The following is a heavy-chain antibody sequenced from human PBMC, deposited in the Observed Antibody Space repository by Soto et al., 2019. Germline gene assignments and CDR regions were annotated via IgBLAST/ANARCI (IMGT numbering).Heavy chain of an antibody. V-gene: IGHV4-30-2*01. Sequence: SETLSLTCAVSGGSISSGAYSWSWIRQPPGKGLEWIGYLYHGGATYSNPSLKNRVTISGDWSKNQFSLKLTSVTAADTAVYSCARAFPAMGLFDYWGPGILVTVSS. CDR3: ARAFPAMGLFDY. J-gene: IGHJ4*02. CDR1: GGSISSGAYS. D-gene: IGHD2-2*01. CDR2: LYHGGAT.